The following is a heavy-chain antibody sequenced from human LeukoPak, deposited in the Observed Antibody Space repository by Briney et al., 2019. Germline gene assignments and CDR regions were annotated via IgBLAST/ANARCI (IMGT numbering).Heavy chain of an antibody. Sequence: PSETLSLTCTVSGGSISSYYWSWIRQPPGKGLEWIGYIYYSGSTNYNPSLKSRVTISVDTSKNQFSLKLSSVTAADTAVCYCARVVAAAGNIYFDYWGQGTLVTVSS. J-gene: IGHJ4*02. CDR1: GGSISSYY. V-gene: IGHV4-59*01. D-gene: IGHD6-13*01. CDR3: ARVVAAAGNIYFDY. CDR2: IYYSGST.